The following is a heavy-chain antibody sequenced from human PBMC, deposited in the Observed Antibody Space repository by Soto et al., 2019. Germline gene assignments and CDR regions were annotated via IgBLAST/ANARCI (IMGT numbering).Heavy chain of an antibody. CDR1: GGSVRAPDW. J-gene: IGHJ5*01. CDR3: ARVRQGCSANNCYFDP. D-gene: IGHD1-1*01. V-gene: IGHV4-4*02. CDR2: VHISGHG. Sequence: QVHLQESGPGLVAPSGTLSLTCTLSGGSVRAPDWWNWVRQSPDKGLEWIAEVHISGHGNYNPSLRSRVSVSIDSSKNQFYLNLNTVTAADTAIYYCARVRQGCSANNCYFDPWSQGTQVTISS.